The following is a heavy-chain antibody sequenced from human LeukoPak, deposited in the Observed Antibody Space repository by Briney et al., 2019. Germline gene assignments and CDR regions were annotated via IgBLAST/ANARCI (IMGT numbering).Heavy chain of an antibody. D-gene: IGHD1-26*01. Sequence: ASVKVSCKASGYTFTGYYMHWVRQAPGQGLEWMGWINPNSGGTNYAQKFQGRVTMTRDTSISTAYMELSRLRSDDTAVYYCARDNSVGDYAWWFDPWGQGTLVTVSS. V-gene: IGHV1-2*02. CDR2: INPNSGGT. CDR1: GYTFTGYY. J-gene: IGHJ5*02. CDR3: ARDNSVGDYAWWFDP.